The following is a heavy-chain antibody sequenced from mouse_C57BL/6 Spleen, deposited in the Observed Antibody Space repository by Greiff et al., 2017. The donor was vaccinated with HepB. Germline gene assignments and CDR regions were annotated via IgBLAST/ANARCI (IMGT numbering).Heavy chain of an antibody. Sequence: EVQLQQSGPELVKPGASVKISCKASGYTFTDYYMNWVKQSHGKSLEWIGDINPNNGGTSYNQKFKGKATLTVDKSSSTAYMELRSLTSADSAVYYCARNFDYWGQGTTLTVSS. V-gene: IGHV1-26*01. CDR3: ARNFDY. CDR1: GYTFTDYY. J-gene: IGHJ2*01. CDR2: INPNNGGT.